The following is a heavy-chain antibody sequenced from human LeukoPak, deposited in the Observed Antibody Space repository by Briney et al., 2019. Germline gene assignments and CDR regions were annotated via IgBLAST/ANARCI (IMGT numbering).Heavy chain of an antibody. J-gene: IGHJ3*02. CDR2: ISGSGATT. D-gene: IGHD6-13*01. CDR3: TKDSSTWLTIGAFDI. Sequence: QAGGSLRLSCAASGFTFNSYAMSWVRQAPGNGLEWDSAISGSGATTYYADSVKGRFTISRDTSTHTLYLQMNSLRAEDPAVYCCTKDSSTWLTIGAFDIWGQGTLVPVSS. CDR1: GFTFNSYA. V-gene: IGHV3-23*01.